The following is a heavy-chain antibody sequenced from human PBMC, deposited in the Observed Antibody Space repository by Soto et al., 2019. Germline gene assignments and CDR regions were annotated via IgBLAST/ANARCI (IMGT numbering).Heavy chain of an antibody. CDR2: FDPEDGET. V-gene: IGHV1-24*01. CDR1: GYTLTELS. CDR3: AKSLLTMVRGVGGMDV. Sequence: ASVKVSCKVSGYTLTELSMHWVRQAPGKGLEWMGGFDPEDGETIYAQKFQGRVTMTEDTSTDTAYMELSSLRSEDTAVYYCAKSLLTMVRGVGGMDVWGQGTTVTVSS. D-gene: IGHD3-10*01. J-gene: IGHJ6*02.